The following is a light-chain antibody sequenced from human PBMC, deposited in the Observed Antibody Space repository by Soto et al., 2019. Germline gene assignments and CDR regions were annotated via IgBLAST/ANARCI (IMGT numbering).Light chain of an antibody. CDR1: SSDVGIYKY. Sequence: QSALTQPPSASGSPGQSVTISCTGTSSDVGIYKYVSWYQHHPGKAPKLMIYEVNKRPSGVPDRFSGSKSGNTASLTVSGLQAEDEADYYCSSYAGSNNLYVFGTGTKVTVL. CDR2: EVN. J-gene: IGLJ1*01. V-gene: IGLV2-8*01. CDR3: SSYAGSNNLYV.